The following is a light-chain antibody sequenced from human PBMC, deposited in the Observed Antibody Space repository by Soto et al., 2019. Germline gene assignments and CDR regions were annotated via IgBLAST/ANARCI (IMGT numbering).Light chain of an antibody. V-gene: IGKV2-30*02. CDR3: MQGTHSYT. Sequence: DVVMTQSPLSLPVTLGQPASISCRSSQSLVHSDGNTYLSWFQQRPGQSPRRLIYKVSKRDSGVPDRVSGSGSGTDFTLKISRVEAEDVGIYYCMQGTHSYTFGQGTRLDIK. CDR1: QSLVHSDGNTY. CDR2: KVS. J-gene: IGKJ2*01.